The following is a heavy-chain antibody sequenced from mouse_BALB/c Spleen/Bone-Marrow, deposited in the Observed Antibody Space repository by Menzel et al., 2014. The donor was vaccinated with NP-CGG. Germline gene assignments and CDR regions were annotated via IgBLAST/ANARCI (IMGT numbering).Heavy chain of an antibody. CDR1: GFNIKDTY. Sequence: VQLKESGAELVKPGASVKLSCTASGFNIKDTYMHWVKQRPEQGLEWIGRIDPANGNTKYDPKFQGKATITADTSSNTAYLQLSSLTSEDTAVYYCARWEYYAMHYWGQGTSVTVSS. CDR2: IDPANGNT. CDR3: ARWEYYAMHY. D-gene: IGHD4-1*01. J-gene: IGHJ4*01. V-gene: IGHV14-3*02.